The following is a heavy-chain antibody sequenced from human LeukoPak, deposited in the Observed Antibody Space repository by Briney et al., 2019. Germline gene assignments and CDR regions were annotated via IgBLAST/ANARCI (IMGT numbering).Heavy chain of an antibody. D-gene: IGHD3-22*01. CDR2: INPSGGST. CDR1: GYTFTSYG. V-gene: IGHV1-46*01. CDR3: ARDRNYYDSSGFDY. J-gene: IGHJ4*02. Sequence: ASVKVSCKASGYTFTSYGISWVRQAPGQGLEWMGIINPSGGSTSYAQKFQGRVTMTRDMSTSTVYMELSSLRSEDTAVYYCARDRNYYDSSGFDYWGQGTLVTVSS.